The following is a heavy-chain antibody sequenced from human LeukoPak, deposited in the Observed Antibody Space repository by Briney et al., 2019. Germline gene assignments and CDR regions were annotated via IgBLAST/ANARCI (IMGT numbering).Heavy chain of an antibody. D-gene: IGHD5-24*01. CDR1: GFTFSSYW. Sequence: GGSLRLSCAASGFTFSSYWMHWVRQAPGKGLVWVSRINSDGSSTSCADSVKGRFTISRDNAKNTLYLQMNSLRAEDTAVYYCARVEMATILGIDYWGQGTLVTVSS. J-gene: IGHJ4*02. CDR3: ARVEMATILGIDY. V-gene: IGHV3-74*01. CDR2: INSDGSST.